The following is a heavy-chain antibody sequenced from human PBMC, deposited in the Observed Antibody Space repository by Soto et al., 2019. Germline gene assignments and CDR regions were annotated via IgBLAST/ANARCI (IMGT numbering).Heavy chain of an antibody. J-gene: IGHJ6*03. CDR2: FYYSGST. CDR1: GGSISSSSYY. Sequence: QLQLEESGPGLVKPSETPSLTCTVSGGSISSSSYYWGWIRQSPGKGLEWIGSFYYSGSTYYSPSLRSRVTISGDTSRKQISLRLCSVTAADTAVYYCARISVASRYMDVWGKGTTVTVSS. CDR3: ARISVASRYMDV. D-gene: IGHD5-12*01. V-gene: IGHV4-39*01.